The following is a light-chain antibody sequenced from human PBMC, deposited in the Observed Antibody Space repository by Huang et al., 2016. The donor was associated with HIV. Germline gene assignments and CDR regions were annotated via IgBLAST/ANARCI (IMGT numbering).Light chain of an antibody. J-gene: IGKJ2*02. CDR1: QNIFYSSTNKNY. V-gene: IGKV4-1*01. Sequence: IVMTQSPDSLTVSVGGRATFDCRSSQNIFYSSTNKNYLACYQQKPGQSPQLLIYWATARESGAPDRFTGSGSDTDFTLTINNVQAEDVAIYYCQQYYSTPCTFGQGTRLEI. CDR3: QQYYSTPCT. CDR2: WAT.